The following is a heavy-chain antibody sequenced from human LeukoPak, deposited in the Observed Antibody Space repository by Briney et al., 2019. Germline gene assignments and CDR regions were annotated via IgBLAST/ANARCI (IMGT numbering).Heavy chain of an antibody. J-gene: IGHJ4*02. CDR2: INPNSGGT. CDR1: GYTFTGYY. Sequence: ASVKVSCKASGYTFTGYYMHWVRQAPGQGLEWMGWINPNSGGTNYAQKFQGRVTMTRDTSASTAYMELSSLRSEDMAVYYCAIGYSSSWYSFDYWGQGTLVTVSS. V-gene: IGHV1-2*02. D-gene: IGHD6-13*01. CDR3: AIGYSSSWYSFDY.